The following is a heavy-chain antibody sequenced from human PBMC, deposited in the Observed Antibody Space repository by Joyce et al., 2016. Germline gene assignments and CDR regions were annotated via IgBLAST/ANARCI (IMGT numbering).Heavy chain of an antibody. D-gene: IGHD5-24*01. V-gene: IGHV1-69*02. J-gene: IGHJ6*02. Sequence: QVHLVQSGAEVKKSGSSVKVSCKASGGSFNKYTVSWVRQAPVQGLAWMGMIIPMLNMTNYAQEFQGRVTITADKSTTTAYMQLTGLRSDDTAVYFCAGTFNYPHHDGMDVWGQGTTVTVSS. CDR2: IIPMLNMT. CDR1: GGSFNKYT. CDR3: AGTFNYPHHDGMDV.